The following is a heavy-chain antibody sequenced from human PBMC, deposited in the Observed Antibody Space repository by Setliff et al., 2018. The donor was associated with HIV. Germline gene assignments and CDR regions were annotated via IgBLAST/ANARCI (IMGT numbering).Heavy chain of an antibody. J-gene: IGHJ4*02. CDR3: ARARGLQDSGYDYVLYYFDY. CDR1: GYSISSGYY. V-gene: IGHV4-38-2*01. D-gene: IGHD5-12*01. Sequence: PSETLSLTCAVSGYSISSGYYWGWIRQPPGNGLEWIGNIYDSGHTFYNPSLKSRVTISVDTSKNQFSLKLTSVTAADTAVYYCARARGLQDSGYDYVLYYFDYWGLGTLVTVSS. CDR2: IYDSGHT.